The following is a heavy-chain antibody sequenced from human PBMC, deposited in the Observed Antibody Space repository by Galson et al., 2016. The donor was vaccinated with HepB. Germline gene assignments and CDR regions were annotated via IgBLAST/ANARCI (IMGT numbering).Heavy chain of an antibody. CDR3: ARAHAVASDYYFDY. J-gene: IGHJ4*02. Sequence: QSGAEVKKPGASVKVSCEASGYTFSSYGISWVRQAPGQGLGWVGWVSAFNGNRNYAQKLQGRVTMTTDTSTSTAYMELRSLRSDDTAVYYCARAHAVASDYYFDYWGQGTLVTVSS. CDR1: GYTFSSYG. D-gene: IGHD6-19*01. V-gene: IGHV1-18*01. CDR2: VSAFNGNR.